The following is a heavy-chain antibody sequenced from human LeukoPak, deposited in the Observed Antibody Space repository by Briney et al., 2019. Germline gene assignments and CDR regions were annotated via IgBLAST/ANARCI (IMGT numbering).Heavy chain of an antibody. D-gene: IGHD1-26*01. CDR3: ARDPYSGNYGNYYYYYMDV. Sequence: GGSLRLSCATSGFTFNNYNMNWVRQAPGRALEWVSSITSSGTYIFYADSVKGRFTISRDNAKNSLYLQMNSLGPEDTAVYYCARDPYSGNYGNYYYYYMDVWGKGTTVTISS. V-gene: IGHV3-21*01. CDR2: ITSSGTYI. CDR1: GFTFNNYN. J-gene: IGHJ6*03.